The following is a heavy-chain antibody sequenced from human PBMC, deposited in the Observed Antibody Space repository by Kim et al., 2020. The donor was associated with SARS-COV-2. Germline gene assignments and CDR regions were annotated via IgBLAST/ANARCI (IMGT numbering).Heavy chain of an antibody. D-gene: IGHD4-17*01. J-gene: IGHJ6*02. CDR1: GGTFSSYA. CDR3: ARAPTHYAKVGYYYYYGMDV. Sequence: SVKVSCKASGGTFSSYAISWVRQAPGQGLEWMGGIIPIFGTANYAQKFQGRVTITADESTSTAYMELSSLRSEDTAVYYCARAPTHYAKVGYYYYYGMDVWGQGTTVTVSS. CDR2: IIPIFGTA. V-gene: IGHV1-69*13.